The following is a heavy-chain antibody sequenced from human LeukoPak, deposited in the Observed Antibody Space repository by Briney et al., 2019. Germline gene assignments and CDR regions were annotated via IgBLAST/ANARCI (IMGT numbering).Heavy chain of an antibody. V-gene: IGHV4-59*01. CDR3: ARGNKLMSGYSYGKGFDY. CDR2: IYYSGST. J-gene: IGHJ4*02. D-gene: IGHD5-18*01. Sequence: PSETLSLTCTVSGGSISSYYWSWIRQPPGKGLEWIGYIYYSGSTNYNPSLKSRVTISVDTSKNQFSLKLSSVTAADTAVYYCARGNKLMSGYSYGKGFDYWGQGTLVTVSS. CDR1: GGSISSYY.